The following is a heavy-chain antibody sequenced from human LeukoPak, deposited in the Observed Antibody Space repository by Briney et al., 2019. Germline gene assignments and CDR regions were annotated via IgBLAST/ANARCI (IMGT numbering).Heavy chain of an antibody. CDR1: GFTFSSYA. J-gene: IGHJ4*02. V-gene: IGHV3-30-3*01. CDR2: IPYGETNK. Sequence: SCAASGFTFSSYAMHWVRQAPGKGLEWVAGIPYGETNKYYTDSVKGRFTISRDTSKNTLYLQMNSLRVEDTAVYYCARTRARLDYGGQRTLVIVS. CDR3: ARTRARLDY.